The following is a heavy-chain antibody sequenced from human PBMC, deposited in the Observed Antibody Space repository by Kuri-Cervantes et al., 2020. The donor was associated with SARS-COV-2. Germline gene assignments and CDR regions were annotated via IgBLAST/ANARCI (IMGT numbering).Heavy chain of an antibody. J-gene: IGHJ6*03. CDR3: ASVENRRLHRKDYYYMDV. Sequence: SETLSLTCTVSGGSISSGSYYWSWIRQPAGKGLEWIGYIYTSGSTNYNPSLKSRATISVDTSKNQFSLKLSSVTAADTAVYYCASVENRRLHRKDYYYMDVWGKGTTVTVSS. CDR2: IYTSGST. CDR1: GGSISSGSYY. D-gene: IGHD1-14*01. V-gene: IGHV4-61*09.